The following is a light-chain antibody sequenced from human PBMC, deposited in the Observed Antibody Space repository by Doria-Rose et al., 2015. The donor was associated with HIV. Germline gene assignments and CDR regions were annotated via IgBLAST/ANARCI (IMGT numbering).Light chain of an antibody. CDR3: QQYGSSSFT. Sequence: WRQQKPGQAPRLLISGASTRATGIPDRFTGSGSGTDFTLTISRLESEDFALYYCQQYGSSSFTFGPGTTADFK. V-gene: IGKV3-20*01. CDR2: GAS. J-gene: IGKJ3*01.